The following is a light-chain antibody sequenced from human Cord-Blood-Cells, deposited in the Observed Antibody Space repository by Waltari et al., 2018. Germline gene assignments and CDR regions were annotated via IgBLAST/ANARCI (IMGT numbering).Light chain of an antibody. Sequence: EIVLTQSPATLSLSPGERATLSCRASQSVSSYLAWYQQKPGPAPRTLIYDASNRATGIPARFSGSGSGTDFTLTISSLEPEDFAVYYCQQRSNWPITFGQGTRLEIK. CDR3: QQRSNWPIT. V-gene: IGKV3-11*01. CDR1: QSVSSY. CDR2: DAS. J-gene: IGKJ5*01.